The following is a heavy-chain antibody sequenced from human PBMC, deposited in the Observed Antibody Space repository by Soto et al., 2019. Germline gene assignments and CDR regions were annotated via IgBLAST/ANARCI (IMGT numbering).Heavy chain of an antibody. CDR2: IYYSGST. CDR1: GGSISSGDYY. J-gene: IGHJ4*02. Sequence: QVQLQESGPGLVKPSQTLSLTCTVSGGSISSGDYYWSWIRQPPGKGLEWIGYIYYSGSTYYNPSLKSRVTISVDASKNQFSLKLSYVTAADTAVYYCARGSVDTAMGLPSYYFDYWGQGTLVTVSS. D-gene: IGHD5-18*01. CDR3: ARGSVDTAMGLPSYYFDY. V-gene: IGHV4-30-4*01.